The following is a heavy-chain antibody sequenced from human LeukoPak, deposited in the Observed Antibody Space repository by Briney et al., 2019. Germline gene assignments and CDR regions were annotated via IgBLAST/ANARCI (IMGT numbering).Heavy chain of an antibody. J-gene: IGHJ4*02. CDR1: AFTFISYW. Sequence: GGSLRLSCAASAFTFISYWISWVRQAPGKGLELVANIKQDGSEKYYVDSVKGRFTISKDNAKNSLYLQMNSLRAEDTAVYYCARVVLVTRDYFDYWGQGTLVTVSS. CDR2: IKQDGSEK. CDR3: ARVVLVTRDYFDY. V-gene: IGHV3-7*04. D-gene: IGHD4-11*01.